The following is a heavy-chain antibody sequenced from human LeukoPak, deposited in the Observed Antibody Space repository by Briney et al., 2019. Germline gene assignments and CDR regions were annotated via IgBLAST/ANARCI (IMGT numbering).Heavy chain of an antibody. CDR3: ARHYDFWSGPSAFDI. CDR1: GGSISSYY. CDR2: IYYSGST. Sequence: SETLSLTCTVSGGSISSYYWSWIRQPPGKGLEWIGYIYYSGSTNYNPSLKSRVTISVDTSKNQFSLKLSSVTAADTAVYYCARHYDFWSGPSAFDIRGQGTMVTVSS. J-gene: IGHJ3*02. V-gene: IGHV4-59*08. D-gene: IGHD3-3*01.